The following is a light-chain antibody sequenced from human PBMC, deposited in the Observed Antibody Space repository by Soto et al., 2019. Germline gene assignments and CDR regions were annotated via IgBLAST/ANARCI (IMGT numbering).Light chain of an antibody. V-gene: IGKV3D-20*01. CDR2: DAS. Sequence: EIVLTQSPATLSLSPGERATLSCGASQSVSNSYLAWYQQKPGLAPRLLIYDASSRATGIPDRFSGSGSGTDFTLTISRVEPEDFAVYYCQQYGSSPPYTFGQGTKLEIK. CDR1: QSVSNSY. J-gene: IGKJ2*01. CDR3: QQYGSSPPYT.